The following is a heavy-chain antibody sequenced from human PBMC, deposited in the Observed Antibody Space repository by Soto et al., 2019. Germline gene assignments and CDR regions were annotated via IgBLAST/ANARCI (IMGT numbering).Heavy chain of an antibody. J-gene: IGHJ4*02. CDR3: ARSGRASYYYDSSGLYYFDY. CDR2: IYYSGST. D-gene: IGHD3-22*01. CDR1: GGSISSGDYY. V-gene: IGHV4-30-4*01. Sequence: SETLSLTCTVSGGSISSGDYYWSWIRQPPGKGLEWIGYIYYSGSTYYNPSLKSRVTISVDTSKDQFSLKLSSVTAADTAVYYCARSGRASYYYDSSGLYYFDYWGQGTLVTVS.